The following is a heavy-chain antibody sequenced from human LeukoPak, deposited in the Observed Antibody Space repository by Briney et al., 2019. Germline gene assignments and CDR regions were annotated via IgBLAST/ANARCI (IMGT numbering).Heavy chain of an antibody. CDR1: GYSFTNYW. J-gene: IGHJ4*02. D-gene: IGHD3-16*01. V-gene: IGHV5-51*01. CDR3: ARWGMITFGGVIADY. CDR2: IYPGDSAT. Sequence: GESLKISCQGSGYSFTNYWIGWVRQMPGKGLEWMGVIYPGDSATRYSPSFQGQVTISADRSISTAYLQWSSLEASDTAMYYCARWGMITFGGVIADYWGQGTLVTVSS.